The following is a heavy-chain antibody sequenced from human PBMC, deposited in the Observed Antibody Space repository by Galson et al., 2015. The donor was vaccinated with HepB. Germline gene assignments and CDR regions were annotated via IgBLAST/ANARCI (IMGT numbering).Heavy chain of an antibody. J-gene: IGHJ4*02. CDR3: ARGTYYYGSGSLFDY. CDR2: IYSGGST. Sequence: SLRLSCAASGFTFSSYMSWVRQAPGKGLEWVSVIYSGGSTYYADSVKGRFTISRDNSKNTLYLQMNSLRAEDTAVYYCARGTYYYGSGSLFDYWGQGTLVTVSS. V-gene: IGHV3-53*01. D-gene: IGHD3-10*01. CDR1: GFTFSSY.